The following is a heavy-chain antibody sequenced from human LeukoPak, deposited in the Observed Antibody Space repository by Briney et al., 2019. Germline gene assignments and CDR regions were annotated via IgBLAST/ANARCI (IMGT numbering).Heavy chain of an antibody. J-gene: IGHJ5*02. D-gene: IGHD1-1*01. V-gene: IGHV4-34*01. CDR1: GGSFTGHY. CDR3: ARGPITEDGTFHSPNA. Sequence: SETLSLTCAFSGGSFTGHYWCWIRQSPRKGLQWVGEITERGSTNYTPSLKSRVTISRDTSKNHFSLKVRSVTAADTAVYYCARGPITEDGTFHSPNAWGQGTLVTVSS. CDR2: ITERGST.